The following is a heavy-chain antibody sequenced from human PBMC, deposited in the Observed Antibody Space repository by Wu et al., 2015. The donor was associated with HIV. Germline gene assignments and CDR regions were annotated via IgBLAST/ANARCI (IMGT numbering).Heavy chain of an antibody. Sequence: QVQLVQSGAEVKKPGASVKVSCKASAYTFTSYDINWVRQAPGQGLDWMGWMNPKTGNTGYAQKFQGRVTFTRNTSMSTAYMELSSLRSEDTAVYYCARKTSTGYGPWGQGTLVTVSS. V-gene: IGHV1-8*03. CDR2: MNPKTGNT. J-gene: IGHJ5*02. CDR1: AYTFTSYD. D-gene: IGHD5-12*01. CDR3: ARKTSTGYGP.